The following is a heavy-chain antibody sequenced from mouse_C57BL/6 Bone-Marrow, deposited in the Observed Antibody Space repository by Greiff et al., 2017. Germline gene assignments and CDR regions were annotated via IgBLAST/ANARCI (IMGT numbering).Heavy chain of an antibody. D-gene: IGHD2-4*01. Sequence: EVQLQQSGPELVKPGASVKMSCKASGYTFTDYNMHWVKQSHGKSLEWIGYINPNNGGTSYNQKFKGKATLTVNKSSSTAYMELRSLTSEDSAVYYCARPEDYDGRYYAMDYWGQGTSVTVSS. J-gene: IGHJ4*01. V-gene: IGHV1-22*01. CDR3: ARPEDYDGRYYAMDY. CDR2: INPNNGGT. CDR1: GYTFTDYN.